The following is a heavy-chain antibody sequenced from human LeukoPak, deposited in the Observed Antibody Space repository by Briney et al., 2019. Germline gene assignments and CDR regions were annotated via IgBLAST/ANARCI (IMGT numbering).Heavy chain of an antibody. Sequence: GASVKVSCKASGYTFTSYYMHWVRQAPGQGLEWMGIINPSGGSTSYAQKFQGRVTMTRGTSTSTVYMELSSLRSEDTAVYYCARALVPPYYYGSGELGYWGQGTLVTVSS. D-gene: IGHD3-10*01. J-gene: IGHJ4*02. CDR2: INPSGGST. CDR1: GYTFTSYY. V-gene: IGHV1-46*01. CDR3: ARALVPPYYYGSGELGY.